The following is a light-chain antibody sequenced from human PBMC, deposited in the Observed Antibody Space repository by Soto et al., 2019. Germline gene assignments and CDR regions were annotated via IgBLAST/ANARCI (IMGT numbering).Light chain of an antibody. V-gene: IGKV1-5*03. J-gene: IGKJ1*01. Sequence: DIQMTQAPSTLSASVGDRVTSTCRASQIIDTWLAWYQQKPGKAPKVLISKESNLESGVPSRFSCSGSGTEFPLNISSLQADDFATYSCQQYKSSWTFGQGTKVDIK. CDR3: QQYKSSWT. CDR2: KES. CDR1: QIIDTW.